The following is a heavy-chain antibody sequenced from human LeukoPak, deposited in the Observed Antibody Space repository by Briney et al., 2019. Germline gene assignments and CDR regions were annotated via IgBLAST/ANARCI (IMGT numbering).Heavy chain of an antibody. CDR3: ARVSGDDSSGYRYFDY. D-gene: IGHD3-22*01. V-gene: IGHV4-34*01. CDR2: INHSGST. J-gene: IGHJ4*02. CDR1: GGSFSGYY. Sequence: SETLSLTCAVYGGSFSGYYWSWIRQPPGKGLEWIGEINHSGSTNYNPSLKSRVTISVDTSKNQFSLKLSSVTAADTAVYYCARVSGDDSSGYRYFDYWGQGTLVTVSS.